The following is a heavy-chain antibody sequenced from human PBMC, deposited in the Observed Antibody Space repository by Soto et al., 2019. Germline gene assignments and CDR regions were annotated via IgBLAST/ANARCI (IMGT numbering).Heavy chain of an antibody. CDR1: GYTFTSYD. Sequence: ASVKVACKASGYTFTSYDINWVRQATGQGLEWMGWMNPNSGNTVYAQKFQGRVTMTRNTSISTAYMELSSLRSEDTAVYYCARVHPLAPFDPWGQGTLVTVSS. CDR2: MNPNSGNT. J-gene: IGHJ5*02. CDR3: ARVHPLAPFDP. D-gene: IGHD6-6*01. V-gene: IGHV1-8*01.